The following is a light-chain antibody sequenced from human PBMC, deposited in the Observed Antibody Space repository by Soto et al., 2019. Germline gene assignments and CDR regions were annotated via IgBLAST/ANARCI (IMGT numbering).Light chain of an antibody. V-gene: IGKV3-11*01. CDR2: GAS. Sequence: EIVLTQSPATLSLSPGERAALSCRASQSISSNLAWFQQKPGQAPRLLIHGASNRATGVPARFSGSGSGTDFTLTSSSLEPEDFAVYYCLQRSDGLTFGGGTKVEIK. CDR3: LQRSDGLT. CDR1: QSISSN. J-gene: IGKJ4*01.